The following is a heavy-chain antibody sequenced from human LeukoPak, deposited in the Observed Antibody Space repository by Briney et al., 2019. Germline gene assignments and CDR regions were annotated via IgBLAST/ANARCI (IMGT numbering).Heavy chain of an antibody. J-gene: IGHJ4*02. CDR2: IYYSGST. Sequence: SQTLSFTCTVSGGSISSGDYYWSWIRQPPGKGLEWIGYIYYSGSTYYNPSLKSRVTISVDTSKNQFSLKLSSVTAADTAVYYCAREYSGYGSLGLYFDYWGQGTLVTVSS. D-gene: IGHD5-12*01. CDR3: AREYSGYGSLGLYFDY. CDR1: GGSISSGDYY. V-gene: IGHV4-30-4*01.